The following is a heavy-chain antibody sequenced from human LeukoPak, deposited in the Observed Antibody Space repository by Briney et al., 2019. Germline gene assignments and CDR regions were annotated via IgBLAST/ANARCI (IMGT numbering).Heavy chain of an antibody. CDR2: IYYSGST. J-gene: IGHJ5*02. CDR3: ARGVVAGTPRFDP. V-gene: IGHV4-39*07. D-gene: IGHD6-19*01. CDR1: GGSISSSSYY. Sequence: PSETLSLTCTVSGGSISSSSYYWGWIRQPPGKGLEWIGSIYYSGSTYYNPSLKSRVTISVDTSKNQFSLKLSSVTAADTAVYYCARGVVAGTPRFDPWGQGTLVTVSS.